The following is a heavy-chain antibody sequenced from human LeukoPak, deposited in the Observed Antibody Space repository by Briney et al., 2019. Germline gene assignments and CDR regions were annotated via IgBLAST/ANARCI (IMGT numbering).Heavy chain of an antibody. CDR3: AEGGYYYGSGSYYPSPLFDY. D-gene: IGHD3-10*01. CDR2: IQPGGSTR. Sequence: GGSLRLSCAASGFPFSSHWLHWVRQAPGQGLEWVSRIQPGGSTRNYADSVKGRFTISRDNAKNSLYLQMNSLRAEDTALYYCAEGGYYYGSGSYYPSPLFDYWGQGTLVTVSS. V-gene: IGHV3-74*01. J-gene: IGHJ4*02. CDR1: GFPFSSHW.